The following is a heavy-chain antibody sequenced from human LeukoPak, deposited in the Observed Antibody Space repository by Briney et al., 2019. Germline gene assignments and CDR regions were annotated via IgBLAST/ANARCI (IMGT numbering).Heavy chain of an antibody. J-gene: IGHJ6*03. V-gene: IGHV4-61*09. CDR3: ARETSETYTSSWGLYDSFYYMDV. CDR2: ISTSGTT. D-gene: IGHD6-13*01. CDR1: GGSISGGYS. Sequence: PSETLSLTCSASGGSISGGYSWNWIRQTAGQGLEWIGQISTSGTTMYNPSLQSRVTMSLDTSRNNFSPRLNSVTAADTAVYYCARETSETYTSSWGLYDSFYYMDVWGKGTTVTVSS.